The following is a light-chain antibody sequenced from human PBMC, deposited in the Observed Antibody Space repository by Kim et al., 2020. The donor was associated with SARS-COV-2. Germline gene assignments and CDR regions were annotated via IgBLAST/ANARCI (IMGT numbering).Light chain of an antibody. CDR1: SGNIGDNY. Sequence: GKTVPISCTRSSGNIGDNYVQWYQQRPGGVPTTVVYEDDQRPSGVPDRFSGSIDSSSNSASLTISGLKTEDEADYYCQSYNRSIVVFGGGTQLTVL. CDR2: EDD. J-gene: IGLJ2*01. V-gene: IGLV6-57*03. CDR3: QSYNRSIVV.